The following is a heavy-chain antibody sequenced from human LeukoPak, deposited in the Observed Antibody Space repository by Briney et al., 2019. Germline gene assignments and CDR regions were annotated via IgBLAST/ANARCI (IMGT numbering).Heavy chain of an antibody. CDR3: ARSMVVVRGGEPRGMDV. J-gene: IGHJ6*02. Sequence: ASVKVSCKASGYTFTSYGISWVRQAPGQGLEWMGWISAYNGNTNYAQKLQGRVTMTTDTSTSTAYMELRSLRSDDTAVYYCARSMVVVRGGEPRGMDVWGQGTTVTVSS. CDR1: GYTFTSYG. V-gene: IGHV1-18*01. CDR2: ISAYNGNT. D-gene: IGHD3-10*01.